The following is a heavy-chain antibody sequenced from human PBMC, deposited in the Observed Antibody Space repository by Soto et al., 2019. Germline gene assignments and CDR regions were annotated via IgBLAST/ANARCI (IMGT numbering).Heavy chain of an antibody. J-gene: IGHJ4*02. CDR2: ISISDTT. Sequence: PGGSLRLSCAASGFTLSDYYMTWIRQAPGKGLEWVSDISISDTTYHAESVKGRFTVSRDNSKNTLYLQMNSLRADDTAVYYCATYTRTLPYWGPGTLVTSPQ. D-gene: IGHD2-2*02. CDR1: GFTLSDYY. V-gene: IGHV3-11*01. CDR3: ATYTRTLPY.